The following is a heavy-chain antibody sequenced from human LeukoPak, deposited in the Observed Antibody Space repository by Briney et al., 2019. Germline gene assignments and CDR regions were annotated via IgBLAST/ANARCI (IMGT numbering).Heavy chain of an antibody. J-gene: IGHJ4*02. CDR3: TRGRLRSYFDF. CDR2: INHSGST. Sequence: SETLSLTCAVYGGSFSGYYWSWIRQPPGKGLEWIGEINHSGSTNYNPSLKSRVTISVDTSKNQLSLQLNSVTPEDTAVYYCTRGRLRSYFDFWGQGTLVTVSS. D-gene: IGHD5-12*01. V-gene: IGHV4-34*01. CDR1: GGSFSGYY.